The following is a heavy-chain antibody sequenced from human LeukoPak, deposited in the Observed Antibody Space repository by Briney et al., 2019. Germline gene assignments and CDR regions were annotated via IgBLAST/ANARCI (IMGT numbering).Heavy chain of an antibody. Sequence: SVKVSCKASGYTFIGYYLHWVRQAPGQGLEWMGWINPHNGDTNYAQKFQGRVTMTRDTSITTAYMDLSRLKSDDTAVYYCATVRDIVVGGGPYYFDYWGQGTLVTVSS. D-gene: IGHD2-15*01. V-gene: IGHV1-2*02. J-gene: IGHJ4*02. CDR1: GYTFIGYY. CDR3: ATVRDIVVGGGPYYFDY. CDR2: INPHNGDT.